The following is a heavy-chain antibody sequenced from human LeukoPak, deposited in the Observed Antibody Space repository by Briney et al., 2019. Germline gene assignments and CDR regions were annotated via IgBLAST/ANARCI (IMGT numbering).Heavy chain of an antibody. CDR2: INHSGST. Sequence: SETLSLTCAVYGGSFSGYHWSWIRQPPGKGLEWIGEINHSGSTNYNPSLKSRVTISVDTSKNQFSLKLSSVTAADTAVYYCARQRPDAALDIWGQGTMVTVSS. J-gene: IGHJ3*02. CDR3: ARQRPDAALDI. CDR1: GGSFSGYH. V-gene: IGHV4-34*01.